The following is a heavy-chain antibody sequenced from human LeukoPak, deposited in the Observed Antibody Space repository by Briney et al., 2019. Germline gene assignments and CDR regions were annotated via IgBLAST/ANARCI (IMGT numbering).Heavy chain of an antibody. CDR3: ARLILTGYYSEGSEYFQH. Sequence: SVKVSCKASGGTFSSYAISWVRQAPGQGLEWMGGIIPIFGTANYAQKFQGRVTITADESTSTAYMELSSLRSDDTAVYYCARLILTGYYSEGSEYFQHWGQGTLVTVSS. D-gene: IGHD3-9*01. J-gene: IGHJ1*01. CDR2: IIPIFGTA. V-gene: IGHV1-69*13. CDR1: GGTFSSYA.